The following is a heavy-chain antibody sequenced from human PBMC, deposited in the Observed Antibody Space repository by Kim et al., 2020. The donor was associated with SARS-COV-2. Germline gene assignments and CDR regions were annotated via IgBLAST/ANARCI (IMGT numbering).Heavy chain of an antibody. CDR2: ISGGGDYT. J-gene: IGHJ3*02. CDR1: GFNLINYD. V-gene: IGHV3-23*01. CDR3: ARGHPAFDI. Sequence: GGSLRLSCAVSGFNLINYDMNWVRQAPGKGLEWVSTISGGGDYTYYADSVKGRFTLSRDNSKNTVSLQMNKLRAEDMAIYYCARGHPAFDIWGQGTMVTVSS.